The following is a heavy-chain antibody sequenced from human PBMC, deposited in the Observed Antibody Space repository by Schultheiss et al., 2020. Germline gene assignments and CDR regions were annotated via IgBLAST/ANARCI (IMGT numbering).Heavy chain of an antibody. CDR2: INPNSGGT. CDR3: ARDRGVTTRRIYGMDV. D-gene: IGHD4-11*01. V-gene: IGHV1-2*02. Sequence: ASVKVSCKASGYTFTGYYMHWVRQAPGQGLEWMGWINPNSGGTNYAQKFQGRVTMTRDTSISTAYMELSRLRSDDTAVYYCARDRGVTTRRIYGMDVWGQGTTVTGS. J-gene: IGHJ6*02. CDR1: GYTFTGYY.